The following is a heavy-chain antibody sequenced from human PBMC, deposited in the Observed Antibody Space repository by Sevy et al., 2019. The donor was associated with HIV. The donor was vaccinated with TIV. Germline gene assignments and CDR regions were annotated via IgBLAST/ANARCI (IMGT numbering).Heavy chain of an antibody. J-gene: IGHJ4*02. V-gene: IGHV3-30*04. D-gene: IGHD1-26*01. Sequence: GGSLRLSCAASGFTFSSYAMHWVRQAPGKGLEWVAVISYDGSNKYYADSVKGRFTISRDKSKNTVYLQMSSLRAEDTAVYYCAREKCELPNQNYFDYWGQGTLVTVSS. CDR1: GFTFSSYA. CDR2: ISYDGSNK. CDR3: AREKCELPNQNYFDY.